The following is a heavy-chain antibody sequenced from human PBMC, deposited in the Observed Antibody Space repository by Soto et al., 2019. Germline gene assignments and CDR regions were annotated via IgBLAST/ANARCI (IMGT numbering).Heavy chain of an antibody. D-gene: IGHD3-16*01. Sequence: QVQLVQSGAEVKKPGASVKVSCKSSGYTFTTYGISWVRQAPGQGLEWMGWLSGYNGNTKYAQKFQGRVTKTTDTSTSTAYMDLRSLRSDDTAVYYCAREGEMPYYYYGMDVWGQGTTVTVYS. V-gene: IGHV1-18*01. CDR1: GYTFTTYG. CDR3: AREGEMPYYYYGMDV. CDR2: LSGYNGNT. J-gene: IGHJ6*02.